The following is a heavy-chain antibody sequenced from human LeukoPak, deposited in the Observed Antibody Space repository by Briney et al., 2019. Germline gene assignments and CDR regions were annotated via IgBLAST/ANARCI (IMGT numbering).Heavy chain of an antibody. CDR1: GGSISSYY. Sequence: PSETLSLTCTASGGSISSYYWSRIRQPPGKGLEWIGYIYYSGSTNYNPSLKSRVTISVDTSKNQFSLKLSSVTAADTAVYYCAHYYDSSGYYYFDYWGQGTLVTVSS. CDR3: AHYYDSSGYYYFDY. CDR2: IYYSGST. V-gene: IGHV4-59*01. J-gene: IGHJ4*02. D-gene: IGHD3-22*01.